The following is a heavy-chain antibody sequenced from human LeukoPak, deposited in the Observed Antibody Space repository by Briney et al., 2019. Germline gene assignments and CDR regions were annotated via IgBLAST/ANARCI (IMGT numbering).Heavy chain of an antibody. J-gene: IGHJ6*03. V-gene: IGHV4-59*01. CDR3: ARDHREWELLTLYYYMDV. CDR1: GGSMNNYY. Sequence: PSETLSLTCTVSGGSMNNYYWSWIRQSPGKGLEWVGYIYHTGSATYKPSLKSRVTLSLDASKNQFSLRLNSVTAADTAVYYCARDHREWELLTLYYYMDVWGKGTTVTVSS. D-gene: IGHD1-26*01. CDR2: IYHTGSA.